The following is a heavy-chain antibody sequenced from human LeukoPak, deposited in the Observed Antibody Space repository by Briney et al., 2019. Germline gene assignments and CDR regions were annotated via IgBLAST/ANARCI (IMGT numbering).Heavy chain of an antibody. CDR3: ASAPRGYSYGYDYHYFDY. V-gene: IGHV4-34*01. CDR2: IDHSGST. D-gene: IGHD5-18*01. Sequence: SETLSLTYAVYGGSFSGDYWSWIRQPPGKGLEWHGGIDHSGSTNYTPSLKSRVTISVDTSKNQFSLKLSSVTAADTAVYYCASAPRGYSYGYDYHYFDYWGQGTLVTVSS. CDR1: GGSFSGDY. J-gene: IGHJ4*02.